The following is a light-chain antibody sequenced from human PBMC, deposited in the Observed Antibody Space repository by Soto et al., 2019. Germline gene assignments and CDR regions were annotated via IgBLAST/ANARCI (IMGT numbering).Light chain of an antibody. Sequence: SYELTQPPSVSVAPGQTARVTCGGENIGTKGVHWYQQRSGQAPVLVVYDDDDRPSGIPERFSGSNSGNTATLTISKVEVGDEADYYCQVWAGSVVFGGGTQLTVL. CDR2: DDD. J-gene: IGLJ3*02. CDR1: NIGTKG. V-gene: IGLV3-21*02. CDR3: QVWAGSVV.